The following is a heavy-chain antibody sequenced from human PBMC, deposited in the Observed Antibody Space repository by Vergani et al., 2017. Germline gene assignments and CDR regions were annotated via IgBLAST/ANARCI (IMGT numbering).Heavy chain of an antibody. CDR1: GGSISSYY. D-gene: IGHD5-18*01. CDR3: ARGFGYSYGLGYFDY. Sequence: QVQLQESGPGLVKPSETLSLTCTASGGSISSYYWSWIRQPPGKGLEWIGYIYYSGSTNYNPSLKSRVTISVDTSKNQFSLKLSSVTAADTAVYYCARGFGYSYGLGYFDYWGQGTLVTVSS. V-gene: IGHV4-59*01. J-gene: IGHJ4*02. CDR2: IYYSGST.